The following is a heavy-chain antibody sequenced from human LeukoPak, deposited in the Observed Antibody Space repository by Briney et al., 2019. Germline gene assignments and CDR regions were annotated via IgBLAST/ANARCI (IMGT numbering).Heavy chain of an antibody. CDR1: GFTVTNDY. V-gene: IGHV3-66*01. J-gene: IGHJ4*02. D-gene: IGHD7-27*01. Sequence: PGGSLRLSCAVSGFTVTNDYMNWVRQAPGKGLEWVSIIYSGGSTYYADSVKGRFTISRDNSKNTLYLQMNSLRAEDTAVYYCARDRALGTLDYWGQGTLVTVSS. CDR3: ARDRALGTLDY. CDR2: IYSGGST.